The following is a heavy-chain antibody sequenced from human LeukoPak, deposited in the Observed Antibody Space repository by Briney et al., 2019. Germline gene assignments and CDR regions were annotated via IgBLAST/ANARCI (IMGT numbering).Heavy chain of an antibody. Sequence: SETLSLTCAVYGGSFSDYYWGWIRQPPGKGLEWIGSIYYSGSTYYNPSLKSRVTISVDTSKNQFSLKLSSVTAADTAVYYCARKSLWDSSGYYDYWGQGTLDTVSS. D-gene: IGHD3-22*01. CDR3: ARKSLWDSSGYYDY. CDR2: IYYSGST. J-gene: IGHJ4*02. V-gene: IGHV4-34*01. CDR1: GGSFSDYY.